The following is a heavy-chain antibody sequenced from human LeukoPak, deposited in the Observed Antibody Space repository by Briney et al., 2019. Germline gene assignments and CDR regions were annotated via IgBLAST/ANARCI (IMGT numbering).Heavy chain of an antibody. V-gene: IGHV1-3*01. CDR2: INAGNGDT. CDR1: GYTFTRHA. CDR3: ATVTRGTTLDH. Sequence: ASVKVSCKASGYTFTRHAIHWVRQAPGQRLEWMGWINAGNGDTKYSQKFQGRVTFTGDTSASTAYMELSSLKSEDTAIYYCATVTRGTTLDHWGQGTLVTVSS. D-gene: IGHD4-23*01. J-gene: IGHJ5*02.